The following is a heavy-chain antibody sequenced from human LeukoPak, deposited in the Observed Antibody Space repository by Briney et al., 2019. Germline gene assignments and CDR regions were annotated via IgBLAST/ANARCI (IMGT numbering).Heavy chain of an antibody. J-gene: IGHJ4*02. Sequence: SETLSLTCTVSGGSIRSSSYYWGWIRQPPGKGLEWIGSIYYSGSTYYNASLKSRGTISVDTSKNQFSLKLNSVTAADTAVYFCARQVVAVAGTGYFDYWGQGTLVSVSS. D-gene: IGHD6-19*01. CDR3: ARQVVAVAGTGYFDY. CDR2: IYYSGST. V-gene: IGHV4-39*01. CDR1: GGSIRSSSYY.